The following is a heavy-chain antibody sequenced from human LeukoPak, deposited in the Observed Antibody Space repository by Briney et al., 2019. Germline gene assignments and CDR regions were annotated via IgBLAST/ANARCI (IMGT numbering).Heavy chain of an antibody. J-gene: IGHJ4*02. Sequence: PSETLSLTCTDSGGSISRYYWSWVRQPPGKGLEWIGYIYCSGSTKYNPSLKSRVTISVDTSKNQFSLKLSSVTAADTAVYYCARRLKGGYYFDYWGQGTLVTVSS. D-gene: IGHD3-16*01. CDR3: ARRLKGGYYFDY. V-gene: IGHV4-59*01. CDR2: IYCSGST. CDR1: GGSISRYY.